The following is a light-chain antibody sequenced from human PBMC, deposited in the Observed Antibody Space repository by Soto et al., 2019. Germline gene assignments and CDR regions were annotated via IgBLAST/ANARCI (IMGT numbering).Light chain of an antibody. CDR3: QHYNSYPWT. CDR1: QSISSW. Sequence: DIQMTQSPSTLSASVGDRVTITCRASQSISSWFALYQQKPGKAPKLLIYKASSLESGVTSMFSGSGSGTELTLTISSLQPDDFATYYCQHYNSYPWTFGQGTKVEIK. J-gene: IGKJ1*01. CDR2: KAS. V-gene: IGKV1-5*03.